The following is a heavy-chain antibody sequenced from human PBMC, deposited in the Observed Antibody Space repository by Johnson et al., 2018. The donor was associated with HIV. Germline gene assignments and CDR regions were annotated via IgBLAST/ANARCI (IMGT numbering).Heavy chain of an antibody. V-gene: IGHV3-64*04. D-gene: IGHD6-13*01. CDR3: ARSAAEDIAEFGLIWEEPPAGRDAFDI. CDR2: IGGRGGST. J-gene: IGHJ3*02. Sequence: GFSVIRYYMFWVRQAPGIGLEWVSAIGGRGGSTYYADSVKGRFTISRDNSKNTLYLQMNSLRAEDTAVYYCARSAAEDIAEFGLIWEEPPAGRDAFDIWGQGTMVTVSS. CDR1: GFSVIRYY.